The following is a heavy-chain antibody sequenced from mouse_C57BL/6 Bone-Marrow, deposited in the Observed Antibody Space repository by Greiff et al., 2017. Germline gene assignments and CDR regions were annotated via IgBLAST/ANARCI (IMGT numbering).Heavy chain of an antibody. V-gene: IGHV1-76*01. CDR1: GYTFTDYY. D-gene: IGHD1-1*01. Sequence: LQESGAELVRPGASVKLSCKASGYTFTDYYINWVKQRPGQGLEWIARIYPGSGNTYYNEKFKGKATLTAEKSSSTAYMQLSSLTSEDSAVYFCARRGYGSFYYFDYWGQGTTLTVSS. J-gene: IGHJ2*01. CDR3: ARRGYGSFYYFDY. CDR2: IYPGSGNT.